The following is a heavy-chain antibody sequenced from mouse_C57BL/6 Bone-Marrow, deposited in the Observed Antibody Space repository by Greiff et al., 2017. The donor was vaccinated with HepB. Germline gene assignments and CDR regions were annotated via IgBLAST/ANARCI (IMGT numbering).Heavy chain of an antibody. CDR3: AKIYYGNYEGVDFDY. CDR2: IYPRSGNT. D-gene: IGHD2-1*01. V-gene: IGHV1-81*01. CDR1: GYTFTSYG. Sequence: QVQLQQSGAELARPGASVKLSCKASGYTFTSYGISWVKQRTGQGLEWIGEIYPRSGNTYYNEKFKGKATLTADKSSSTAYMELRSLTSEDSAVYFCAKIYYGNYEGVDFDYWGQGTTLTVSS. J-gene: IGHJ2*01.